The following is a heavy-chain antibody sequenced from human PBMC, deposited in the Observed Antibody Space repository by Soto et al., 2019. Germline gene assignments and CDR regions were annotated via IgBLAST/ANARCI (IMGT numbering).Heavy chain of an antibody. V-gene: IGHV1-8*01. CDR3: ARELRYCSGGSCYSEFDY. Sequence: QVQLVQSGAEVKKPGASVKVSCKASGYTFTSYDINWVRQATGQGLEWMGWMNPNSGNTGYAQKFQGRVTMTRNTSISTAYRELSSLRSEDTAVYYCARELRYCSGGSCYSEFDYWGQGTLVTVSS. CDR2: MNPNSGNT. D-gene: IGHD2-15*01. J-gene: IGHJ4*02. CDR1: GYTFTSYD.